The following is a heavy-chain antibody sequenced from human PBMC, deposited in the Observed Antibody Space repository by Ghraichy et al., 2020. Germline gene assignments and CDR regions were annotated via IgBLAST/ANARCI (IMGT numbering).Heavy chain of an antibody. CDR3: ARVRIPDARFGELDFGDGH. CDR1: GFIFNSYS. V-gene: IGHV3-21*01. J-gene: IGHJ4*02. Sequence: GGSLRLSCAASGFIFNSYSMNWVRQAPGKGLEWVSFISSDLNYIYYADSVKGRFTISRDNAKNSLHLQMNSLRAEDTAVYYCARVRIPDARFGELDFGDGHWGQGDLVTVSS. D-gene: IGHD3-10*01. CDR2: ISSDLNYI.